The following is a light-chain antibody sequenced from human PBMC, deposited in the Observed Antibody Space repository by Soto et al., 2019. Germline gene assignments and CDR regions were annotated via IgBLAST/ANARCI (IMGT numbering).Light chain of an antibody. J-gene: IGKJ4*01. CDR3: QQRRSWPLT. V-gene: IGKV3-11*01. CDR2: DAS. CDR1: ENIRTF. Sequence: EIVVTQSPATLSLSPGERATLSCRANENIRTFLGWYQQKGGQAPRLLIYDASNRATGVPARFSGSGSETDFTLTISSLEPEDFAVYYCQQRRSWPLTFGGGTRVEIK.